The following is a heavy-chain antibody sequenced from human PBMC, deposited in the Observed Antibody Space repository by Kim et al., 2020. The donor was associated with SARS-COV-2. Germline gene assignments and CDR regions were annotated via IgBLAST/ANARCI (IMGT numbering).Heavy chain of an antibody. V-gene: IGHV3-23*01. J-gene: IGHJ3*01. CDR1: GFHFESYA. Sequence: GSLRLSCAASGFHFESYAMSWVRQAPGEGLEWVSYIRGGGAISHYADPVKGRFTISRDNFKNTLYLQMNNLRGGDTAVYYCAKCSSSYGNDAFDVWGQGTVVTVS. CDR2: IRGGGAIS. CDR3: AKCSSSYGNDAFDV. D-gene: IGHD3-22*01.